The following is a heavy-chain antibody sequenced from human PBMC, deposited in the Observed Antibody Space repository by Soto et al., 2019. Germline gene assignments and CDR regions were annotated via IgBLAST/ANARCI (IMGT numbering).Heavy chain of an antibody. V-gene: IGHV4-59*01. CDR3: ARMWLGKFPRYYFDN. D-gene: IGHD3-22*01. CDR2: IHYSGIT. J-gene: IGHJ4*02. Sequence: SETLSLTCTVSGGSINTYYWSWIRQAPGMGLEWIGYIHYSGITNYNPSLQSRVTMSVDTSKNQFSLELNSVTAADTAVYYFARMWLGKFPRYYFDNWGQGALVTVSS. CDR1: GGSINTYY.